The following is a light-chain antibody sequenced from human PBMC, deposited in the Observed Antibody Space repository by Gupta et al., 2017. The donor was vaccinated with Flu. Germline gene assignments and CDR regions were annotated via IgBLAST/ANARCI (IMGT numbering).Light chain of an antibody. Sequence: PGEGAALSCWASQSVIGNSLACYQQKPGRAARLLIYGASTRATGIPDRFSGRGSGPDFTLTVSGLEREDFAVYYCQFYGNSVTFGGGTKVEIK. J-gene: IGKJ4*01. CDR2: GAS. V-gene: IGKV3-20*01. CDR3: QFYGNSVT. CDR1: QSVIGNS.